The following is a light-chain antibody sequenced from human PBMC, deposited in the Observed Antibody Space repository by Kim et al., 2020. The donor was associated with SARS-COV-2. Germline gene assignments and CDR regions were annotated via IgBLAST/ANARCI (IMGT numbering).Light chain of an antibody. CDR1: QSIKNW. J-gene: IGKJ1*01. V-gene: IGKV1-5*03. CDR2: KTS. Sequence: DIQMTQFPSTLSASVGDRVTITCRASQSIKNWLAWYQQKPGQVPKLLIYKTSTLQPGVASRFSGSGSGTEFTLTISSLQPDDSATYYCQQYNSLRTFGQGTKVDIK. CDR3: QQYNSLRT.